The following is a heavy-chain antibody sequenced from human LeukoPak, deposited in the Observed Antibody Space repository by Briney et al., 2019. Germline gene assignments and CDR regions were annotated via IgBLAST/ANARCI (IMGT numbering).Heavy chain of an antibody. V-gene: IGHV3-53*01. CDR1: GFTVSSNY. CDR2: IYSGGST. D-gene: IGHD2-15*01. Sequence: GGSLRLSCAASGFTVSSNYMSWVRQAPGKGLEWVSVIYSGGSTYYADSVKGRFTISRDNSKNTLYLQMNSLRAEDTAVYYCARDVGCSGGSCYPSDYYGMDVWGQGTTVTVSS. CDR3: ARDVGCSGGSCYPSDYYGMDV. J-gene: IGHJ6*02.